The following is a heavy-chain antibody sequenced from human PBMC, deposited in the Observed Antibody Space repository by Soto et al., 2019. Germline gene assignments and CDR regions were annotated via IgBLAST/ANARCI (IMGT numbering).Heavy chain of an antibody. CDR3: ASGYSYGCFDY. V-gene: IGHV1-69*02. J-gene: IGHJ4*02. Sequence: QVQLVQSGAEVKKPGSSVKVSCKASGGSFSSYTFSWVRQAPGQGLEWMGRIIPLLDIANYPPNFQGRVTITADKSTSTAYRELSSLRSEDTAVYYCASGYSYGCFDYWGQGTRVTVSS. CDR2: IIPLLDIA. D-gene: IGHD5-18*01. CDR1: GGSFSSYT.